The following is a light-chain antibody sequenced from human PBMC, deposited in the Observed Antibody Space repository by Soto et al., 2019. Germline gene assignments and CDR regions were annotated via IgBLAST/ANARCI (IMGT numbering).Light chain of an antibody. CDR2: GAS. V-gene: IGKV3-20*01. J-gene: IGKJ1*01. Sequence: ESVLTQSPGTLSLSPGERATRSCRASQSVSSNYLAWYQQKPGQAPRLLIYGASTRASGIPDRFSGSGSGTDFTLTISRLEPEDSAVYYCQQYGSSGTFGQGTKVDIK. CDR1: QSVSSNY. CDR3: QQYGSSGT.